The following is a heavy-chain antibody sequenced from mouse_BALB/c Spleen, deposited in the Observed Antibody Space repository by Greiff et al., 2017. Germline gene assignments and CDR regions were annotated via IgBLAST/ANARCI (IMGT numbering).Heavy chain of an antibody. V-gene: IGHV1-4*01. CDR1: GYTFTSYT. CDR2: INPSSGYT. Sequence: VHLVESGAELARPGASVKMSCKASGYTFTSYTMHWVKQRPGQGLEWIGYINPSSGYTNYNQKFKDKATLTADKSSSTAYMQLSSLTSEDSAVYYCARSGYSPAWFAYWGQGTLVTVSA. D-gene: IGHD2-12*01. J-gene: IGHJ3*01. CDR3: ARSGYSPAWFAY.